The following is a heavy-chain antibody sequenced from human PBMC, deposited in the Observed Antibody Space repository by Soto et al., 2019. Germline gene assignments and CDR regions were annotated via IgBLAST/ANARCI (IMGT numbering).Heavy chain of an antibody. D-gene: IGHD2-21*01. J-gene: IGHJ3*02. CDR3: ARDLDCGGDCYSGDAFEI. Sequence: SETLSLTCTVSGGSISSYYWSWIRQPPGKGLEWIGYIYYSGSTNYNPSLKSRVTISVDTSKNQFSLKLSSVTAADTAVYYCARDLDCGGDCYSGDAFEIRGQGTMVTVSS. V-gene: IGHV4-59*01. CDR2: IYYSGST. CDR1: GGSISSYY.